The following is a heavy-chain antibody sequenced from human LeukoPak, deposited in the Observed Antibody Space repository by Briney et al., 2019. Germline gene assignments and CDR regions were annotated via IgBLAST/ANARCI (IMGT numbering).Heavy chain of an antibody. J-gene: IGHJ4*02. CDR2: INGDESVR. V-gene: IGHV3-7*01. CDR1: GFTLRSYW. CDR3: ARDCSGRNWARDFDY. Sequence: GESLRLSCAASGFTLRSYWMDWVRQAPGKGLEWVAIINGDESVRNYVDAVKGRFTMSRDNDKNSMYLQMNSLRAEDTAVYYCARDCSGRNWARDFDYWGQGTLVTVSS. D-gene: IGHD2-15*01.